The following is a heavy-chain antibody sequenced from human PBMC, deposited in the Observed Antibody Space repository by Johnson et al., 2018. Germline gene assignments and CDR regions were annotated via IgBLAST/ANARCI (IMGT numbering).Heavy chain of an antibody. CDR2: IIPLSGTA. CDR1: GGSFSNYA. CDR3: ARGRDDSSGSDAFDI. J-gene: IGHJ3*02. Sequence: VQLVESGAEVKKPGSSVKVSCKASGGSFSNYAISWVRQAPGQGLEWMGGIIPLSGTANYAQKFQGRVTITADESRSTVYMELSSLRSEDTAVYYCARGRDDSSGSDAFDIWGQGTMVTVSS. V-gene: IGHV1-69*01. D-gene: IGHD3-22*01.